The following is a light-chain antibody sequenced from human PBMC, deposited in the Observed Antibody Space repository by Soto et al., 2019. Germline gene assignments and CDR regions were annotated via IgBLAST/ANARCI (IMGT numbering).Light chain of an antibody. J-gene: IGKJ1*01. V-gene: IGKV1-5*03. CDR3: QQYDTHST. Sequence: DIQITQSPSTLSASVGDRVTITCRASQSISIWLAWYQQKPGKAPNLLIYRASTLKSGVATRFSGSGSGTEFTLTIISLQPDDFENYFFQQYDTHSTFGPGTKVEIK. CDR2: RAS. CDR1: QSISIW.